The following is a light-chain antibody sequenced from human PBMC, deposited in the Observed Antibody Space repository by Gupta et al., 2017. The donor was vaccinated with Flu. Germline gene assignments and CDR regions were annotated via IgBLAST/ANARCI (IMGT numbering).Light chain of an antibody. CDR3: AAWDDSLNAWV. CDR1: SSNIGTNT. J-gene: IGLJ3*02. Sequence: RVTISCSGRSSNIGTNTVNWYQQLPGTAPKILIYSNSQRPSGVPDRFSDSKSGTSASLAISGLQPEDEADYYCAAWDDSLNAWVFGGGTKLTVL. V-gene: IGLV1-44*01. CDR2: SNS.